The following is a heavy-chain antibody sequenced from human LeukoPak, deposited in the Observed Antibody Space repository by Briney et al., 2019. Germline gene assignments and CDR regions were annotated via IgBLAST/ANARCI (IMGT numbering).Heavy chain of an antibody. CDR3: ARDRIAAAGNFDY. CDR2: INPNSGDT. J-gene: IGHJ4*02. Sequence: ASVKVSCKASGYTFTGYHMHWVRQAPGQGLEWMGRINPNSGDTNYAQKLQGRVTMTTDTSTSTAYMELRSLRSDDTAVYYCARDRIAAAGNFDYWGQGTLVTVSS. CDR1: GYTFTGYH. V-gene: IGHV1-2*06. D-gene: IGHD6-13*01.